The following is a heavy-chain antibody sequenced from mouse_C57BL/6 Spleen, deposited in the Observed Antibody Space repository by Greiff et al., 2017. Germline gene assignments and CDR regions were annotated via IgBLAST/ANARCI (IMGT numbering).Heavy chain of an antibody. CDR3: ARLGYGSSYGFDY. V-gene: IGHV1-80*01. D-gene: IGHD1-1*01. Sequence: VQLQQSGAELVKPGASVKISCKASGYAFSSYWMNWVKQRPGKGLEWIGQIYPGDGDTNYNGKFKGKATLTADKSSSTAYMQLSSLTSEDSAVYFCARLGYGSSYGFDYWGQGTTLTVSS. CDR1: GYAFSSYW. J-gene: IGHJ2*01. CDR2: IYPGDGDT.